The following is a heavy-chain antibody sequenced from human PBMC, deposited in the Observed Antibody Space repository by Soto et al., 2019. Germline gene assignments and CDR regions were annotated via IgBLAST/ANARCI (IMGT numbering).Heavy chain of an antibody. V-gene: IGHV4-30-2*01. J-gene: IGHJ5*02. Sequence: PSETLSLTCAVSGGSISWGGYSWSWIRQPPGKGLEWIGYIYHSGSTYYNPSLKSRVTISVDRSKNQFSLKLSSVTAADTAVYYCARVPGPWDQGTLVSVPQ. CDR2: IYHSGST. CDR3: ARVPGP. CDR1: GGSISWGGYS.